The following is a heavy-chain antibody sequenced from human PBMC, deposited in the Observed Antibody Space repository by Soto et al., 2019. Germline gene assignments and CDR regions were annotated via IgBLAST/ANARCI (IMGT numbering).Heavy chain of an antibody. J-gene: IGHJ6*02. Sequence: GGSLRLSCAASGFTFSSYGMHWVRQAPGKGLEWVAVISYDGSNKYYADSVKGRFTISRDNSKNTLYLQMNSLRAEDTAVYYCAKDLDSSGPFDYYGMDVWGQGTTVTVSS. CDR2: ISYDGSNK. V-gene: IGHV3-30*18. CDR1: GFTFSSYG. CDR3: AKDLDSSGPFDYYGMDV. D-gene: IGHD6-19*01.